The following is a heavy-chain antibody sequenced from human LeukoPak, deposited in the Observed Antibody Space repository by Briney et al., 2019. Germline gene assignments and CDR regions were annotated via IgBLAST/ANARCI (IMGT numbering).Heavy chain of an antibody. J-gene: IGHJ6*02. V-gene: IGHV1-46*01. CDR1: GYTFTSYY. CDR2: INPSGGST. D-gene: IGHD5-12*01. Sequence: GASVKVSCKASGYTFTSYYMHWVRQAPGQRLEWMGIINPSGGSTNYAQKFQGRVTMTRDTSTSTVYMELSSLRSEDTALYYCARVLVGTNLGYGMDVWGQGTTVTVSS. CDR3: ARVLVGTNLGYGMDV.